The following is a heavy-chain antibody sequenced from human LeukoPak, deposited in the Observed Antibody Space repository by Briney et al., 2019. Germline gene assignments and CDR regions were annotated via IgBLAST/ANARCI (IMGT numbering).Heavy chain of an antibody. J-gene: IGHJ4*02. CDR1: GFTFSDYH. Sequence: GSLRLSCAASGFTFSDYHMNWIRQAPGKGLEWVSYISPGGNTIYFADSVNGRFTLSRDSARNSLSLQMNSLTAEDTAVYYCAKTADGYNYFDYWGQGTLVTVSS. CDR3: AKTADGYNYFDY. D-gene: IGHD5-24*01. V-gene: IGHV3-11*01. CDR2: ISPGGNTI.